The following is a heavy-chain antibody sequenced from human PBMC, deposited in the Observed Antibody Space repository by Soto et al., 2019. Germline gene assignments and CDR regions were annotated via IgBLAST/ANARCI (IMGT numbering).Heavy chain of an antibody. J-gene: IGHJ6*02. D-gene: IGHD2-15*01. Sequence: GGSLKLSCAATGFTFSSYCISWARPAPGKVLEWVANIKQDGSEKYYVDSVKGRFTISRDNAKNSLYLQMNSLRAEDTAVYYCARDKEEYCSGGSCSSMDVWGQGT. CDR3: ARDKEEYCSGGSCSSMDV. CDR1: GFTFSSYC. V-gene: IGHV3-7*01. CDR2: IKQDGSEK.